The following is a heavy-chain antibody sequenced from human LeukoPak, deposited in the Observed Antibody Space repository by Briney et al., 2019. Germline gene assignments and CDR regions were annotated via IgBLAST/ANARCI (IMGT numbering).Heavy chain of an antibody. V-gene: IGHV3-23*01. CDR3: AKAIDNRGYYFERGADF. CDR2: ISGSGGST. J-gene: IGHJ4*02. Sequence: GGSLRLSRAASGFTFSSYAMSWVRQAPGKGLEWVSAISGSGGSTYYADSVKGRFTISRDNSKNTLYLQMNSLRAEDTAVYYCAKAIDNRGYYFERGADFWGQGTMVTVSS. D-gene: IGHD3-22*01. CDR1: GFTFSSYA.